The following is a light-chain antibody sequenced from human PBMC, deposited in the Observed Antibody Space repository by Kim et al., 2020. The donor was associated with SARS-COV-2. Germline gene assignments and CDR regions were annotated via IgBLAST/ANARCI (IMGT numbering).Light chain of an antibody. V-gene: IGKV3D-15*01. CDR1: QSVSSN. J-gene: IGKJ2*01. Sequence: EVVMTQSPVTLSVSPGERATLSCRASQSVSSNLAWYQQKSGQPPRLLIYGASIRATGIPVRFSGSGSGTEFTLTISGLQSEDFAVYFCQQYGNWPPYTFGQGTKLEF. CDR2: GAS. CDR3: QQYGNWPPYT.